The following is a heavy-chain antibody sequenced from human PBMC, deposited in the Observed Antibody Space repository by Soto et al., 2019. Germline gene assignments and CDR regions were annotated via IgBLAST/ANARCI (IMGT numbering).Heavy chain of an antibody. CDR2: IYYSGST. D-gene: IGHD3-3*01. CDR3: ASSNSDFWSGYYEYYFDY. Sequence: SETLSLTYTVSGGSVSSGSYYWSWIRQPPGKGLEWIGHIYYSGSTNYNPSLKSRVTISVDTSKNQFSLKLSSVTAADTAVYYCASSNSDFWSGYYEYYFDYWGQGTLVTVSS. CDR1: GGSVSSGSYY. V-gene: IGHV4-61*01. J-gene: IGHJ4*02.